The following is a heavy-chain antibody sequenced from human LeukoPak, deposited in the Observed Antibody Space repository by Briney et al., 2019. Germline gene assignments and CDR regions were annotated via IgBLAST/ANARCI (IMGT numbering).Heavy chain of an antibody. J-gene: IGHJ4*02. Sequence: GGSLRLSCAASGFTFSNYAMHRVRQAPGWGLEWVAVISHDGSNKHYTDSVKGRFTISRDNSRNTLDVQINSLRAEDTAVYYCVRDGDFWSGYGFDYWGQGTLVTVSS. V-gene: IGHV3-30-3*01. CDR1: GFTFSNYA. CDR3: VRDGDFWSGYGFDY. CDR2: ISHDGSNK. D-gene: IGHD3-3*01.